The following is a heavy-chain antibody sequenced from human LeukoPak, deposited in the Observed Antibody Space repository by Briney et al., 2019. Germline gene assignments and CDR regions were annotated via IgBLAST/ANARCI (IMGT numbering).Heavy chain of an antibody. CDR1: GFIVSGNY. V-gene: IGHV3-53*01. CDR2: IYSGGST. J-gene: IGHJ4*02. Sequence: SGGSLRLSCAASGFIVSGNYMSWVRQAPGKGLEWVSVIYSGGSTYYADSVKGRFTISRDISRNTLYLQMNSLRAEDTAVYYCARDPEYGSGSYDYWGQGTLVIVSS. CDR3: ARDPEYGSGSYDY. D-gene: IGHD3-10*01.